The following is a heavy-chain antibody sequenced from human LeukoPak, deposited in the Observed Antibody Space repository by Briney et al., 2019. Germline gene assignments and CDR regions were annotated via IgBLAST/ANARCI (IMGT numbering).Heavy chain of an antibody. CDR3: AKDLHGTFDY. J-gene: IGHJ4*02. CDR2: SSGSGGST. CDR1: AFTFSSYA. Sequence: GASLRLSCAASAFTFSSYAMSWARQEPGEGLEWVSASSGSGGSTYYADSVKGRFTISRDNSKNTLYLQMNSLRAEDTAVYYCAKDLHGTFDYWGQGTLVTVSS. V-gene: IGHV3-23*01.